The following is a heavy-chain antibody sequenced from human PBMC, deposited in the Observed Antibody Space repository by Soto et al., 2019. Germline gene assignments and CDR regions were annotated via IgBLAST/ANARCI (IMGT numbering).Heavy chain of an antibody. CDR1: GYTLTELS. D-gene: IGHD5-12*01. CDR3: ATTSRYSGYDWDWFDP. V-gene: IGHV1-24*01. J-gene: IGHJ5*02. Sequence: GASVKVSCKVSGYTLTELSMHWVRQAPGKGLEWMGGFDPEDGETIYAQKFQGRVTMTEDTSTDTAYMELSSLRSEDTAVYYCATTSRYSGYDWDWFDPWGQGTLVTVSS. CDR2: FDPEDGET.